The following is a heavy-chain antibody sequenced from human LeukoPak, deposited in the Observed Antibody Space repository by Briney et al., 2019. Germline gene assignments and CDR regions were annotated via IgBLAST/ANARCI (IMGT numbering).Heavy chain of an antibody. CDR1: GFTFSGYG. CDR3: ARDRGWIQHDI. D-gene: IGHD5-18*01. J-gene: IGHJ3*02. CDR2: ISYDGTKK. Sequence: GGSLRLSCAASGFTFSGYGMHWFRQAPGQGLEWVALISYDGTKKYYADSVKGRFTISSDSSKNTLYLQMNSLRAEDTAVYYCARDRGWIQHDIWGQGTMVTVSS. V-gene: IGHV3-30*03.